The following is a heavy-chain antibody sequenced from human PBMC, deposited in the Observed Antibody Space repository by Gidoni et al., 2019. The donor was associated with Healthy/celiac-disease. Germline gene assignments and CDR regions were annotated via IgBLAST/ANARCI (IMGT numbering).Heavy chain of an antibody. CDR1: GGSIRSSNW. CDR3: ARAVSYIAAAGRDLDY. D-gene: IGHD6-13*01. Sequence: QVQLQESGPGLVKPSGTLSLPCAVSGGSIRSSNWWRWVRQPPGKGLEWIGEIYHSGSTNYNPSLKSRVTISVDKSKNQFSLKLSSVTAADTAVYYCARAVSYIAAAGRDLDYWGQGTLVTVSS. J-gene: IGHJ4*02. CDR2: IYHSGST. V-gene: IGHV4-4*02.